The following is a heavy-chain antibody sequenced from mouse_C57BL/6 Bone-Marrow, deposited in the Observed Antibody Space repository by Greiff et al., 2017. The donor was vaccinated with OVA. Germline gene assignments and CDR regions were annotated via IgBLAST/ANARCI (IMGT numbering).Heavy chain of an antibody. J-gene: IGHJ3*01. Sequence: QVQLQQPGAELVRPGSSVKLSCKASGYTFTSYWMDWEKQRPGQGLEWIGNIYPSDSETHYNQKFKDKATLTVDKSSSTAYMQLSSLTSEDSAVYYCARAGYYYGSSAWFAYWGQGTLVTVSA. CDR3: ARAGYYYGSSAWFAY. CDR1: GYTFTSYW. CDR2: IYPSDSET. D-gene: IGHD1-1*01. V-gene: IGHV1-61*01.